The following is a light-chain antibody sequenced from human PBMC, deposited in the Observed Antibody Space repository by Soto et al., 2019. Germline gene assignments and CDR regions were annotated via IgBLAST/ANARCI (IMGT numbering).Light chain of an antibody. Sequence: QSVLTQPPSVSGAPGQRVTISCTGSSSNIGAGYDVHWYQQLPGTAPKLLIYGNSNRPSGVPDRFSGSKSGTSAPLAITGLQAEDDADYYCQSYDSSLWVFGGGTKLTVL. J-gene: IGLJ3*02. CDR1: SSNIGAGYD. CDR3: QSYDSSLWV. V-gene: IGLV1-40*01. CDR2: GNS.